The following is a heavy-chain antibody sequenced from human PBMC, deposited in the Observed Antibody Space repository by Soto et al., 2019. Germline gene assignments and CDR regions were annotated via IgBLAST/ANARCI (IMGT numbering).Heavy chain of an antibody. CDR3: ARYYDSSGPDL. CDR2: ISGSTSIPI. V-gene: IGHV3-48*01. D-gene: IGHD3-22*01. J-gene: IGHJ2*01. CDR1: GFTFSSYA. Sequence: PGGSLRLSCAASGFTFSSYAMNWVRQAPGKGLEWVSVISGSTSIPIYYANSVKGRFTISRDNAKNSLYLQMNSLRAEDTAVYYCARYYDSSGPDLWGRGTLVTVSS.